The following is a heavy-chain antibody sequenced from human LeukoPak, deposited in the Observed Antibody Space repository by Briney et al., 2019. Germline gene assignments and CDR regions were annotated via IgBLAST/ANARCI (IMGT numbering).Heavy chain of an antibody. Sequence: GGSLRLSCEASGFTFNSNWMTWVRQAPGKGLEWVACVNPDGSVHHYVDSVKGRFTISRDNAKNTLYLQMNSLRAEDTAVYYCARDFQNYDFWSGYGSPDYWGQGTLVTVSS. V-gene: IGHV3-7*01. CDR1: GFTFNSNW. CDR3: ARDFQNYDFWSGYGSPDY. D-gene: IGHD3-3*01. J-gene: IGHJ4*02. CDR2: VNPDGSVH.